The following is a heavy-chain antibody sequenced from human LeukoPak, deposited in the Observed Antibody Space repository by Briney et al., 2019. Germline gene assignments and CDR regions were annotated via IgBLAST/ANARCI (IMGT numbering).Heavy chain of an antibody. D-gene: IGHD3-3*01. CDR2: VNHSGST. Sequence: SETLSLTCAVYGGSFSGYYWRWIRQPPGKGLEWIGDVNHSGSTNYNPSLKSRVTISVDTSKNQFSLKLSSVTAADTAVYYCAREGYDFWSGYFRNYFDYWGQGTLVTVSS. V-gene: IGHV4-34*01. CDR1: GGSFSGYY. J-gene: IGHJ4*02. CDR3: AREGYDFWSGYFRNYFDY.